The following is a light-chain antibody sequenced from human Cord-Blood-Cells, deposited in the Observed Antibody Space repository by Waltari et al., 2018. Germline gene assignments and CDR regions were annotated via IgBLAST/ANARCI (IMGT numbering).Light chain of an antibody. V-gene: IGLV2-23*01. CDR3: CSYAGSYV. CDR1: SSDVGSYNL. J-gene: IGLJ1*01. Sequence: QSALTHPASVSGSPGQSITLSCTGNSSDVGSYNLFSWYQQHPGKAPKLMIYEGSKRPSGVSNRFSGSKSVNTASLTISGLQAEDEADYYCCSYAGSYVFGTGTKVTVL. CDR2: EGS.